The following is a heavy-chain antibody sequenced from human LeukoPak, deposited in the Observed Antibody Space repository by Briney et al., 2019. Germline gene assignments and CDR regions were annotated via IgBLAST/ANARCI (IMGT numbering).Heavy chain of an antibody. V-gene: IGHV3-33*01. CDR1: GFIFSNYG. CDR2: VWDDGSNK. D-gene: IGHD4-4*01. J-gene: IGHJ4*02. CDR3: ARDPSLRVTLDY. Sequence: GGSLRLSCAASGFIFSNYGMHWVRRAPGKGLEWVAVVWDDGSNKYYADSVKGRFTISRDNSKNMLYLQMNSLRAEDTAVYYCARDPSLRVTLDYWGQGTLVTVSS.